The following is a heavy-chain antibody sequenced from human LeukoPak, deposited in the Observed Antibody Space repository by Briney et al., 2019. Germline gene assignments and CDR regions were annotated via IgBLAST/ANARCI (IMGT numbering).Heavy chain of an antibody. V-gene: IGHV1-69*13. J-gene: IGHJ4*02. Sequence: SVKVSCKASGGTFSSYAISWVRQAPGQGLEWMGGTIPIFGTAHYAQKFQGRVTITADESTSTAYMELSSLKSEDTAVYYCARDRAWSTIETLQLDYWGQGTLVTVSS. CDR1: GGTFSSYA. CDR2: TIPIFGTA. CDR3: ARDRAWSTIETLQLDY. D-gene: IGHD5/OR15-5a*01.